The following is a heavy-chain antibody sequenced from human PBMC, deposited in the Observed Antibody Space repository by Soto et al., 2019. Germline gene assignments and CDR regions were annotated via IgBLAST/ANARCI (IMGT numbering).Heavy chain of an antibody. V-gene: IGHV4-39*01. CDR2: FYYSGSP. Sequence: PSETLSLTCTVSGGSISSSIYYWGWIRQPPGKELEWIGSFYYSGSPYYNPSLKSRVTISVDTSKNQFSLKLSSVTAADTAIYFCPRSEFDGLFPLNYCDQGPLVTVSS. J-gene: IGHJ4*02. D-gene: IGHD3-10*01. CDR3: PRSEFDGLFPLNY. CDR1: GGSISSSIYY.